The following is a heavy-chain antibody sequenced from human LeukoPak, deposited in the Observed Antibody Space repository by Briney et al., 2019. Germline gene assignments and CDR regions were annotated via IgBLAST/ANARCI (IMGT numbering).Heavy chain of an antibody. CDR1: GGSMSSYH. D-gene: IGHD5-24*01. V-gene: IGHV4-59*01. CDR3: ARSRDGYNWYYFDY. Sequence: SETLSLTCAVSGGSMSSYHWNWIRQPPGKGLEWIAYIYYSGSTNYNPSLESRVTISIDTSKNQFSLKLSSVTAADTAVYYCARSRDGYNWYYFDYWGQGTLVTVSS. CDR2: IYYSGST. J-gene: IGHJ4*02.